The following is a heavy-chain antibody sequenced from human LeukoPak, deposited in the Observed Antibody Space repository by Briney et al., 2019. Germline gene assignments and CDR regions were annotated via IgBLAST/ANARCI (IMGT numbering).Heavy chain of an antibody. D-gene: IGHD1-14*01. Sequence: GGSLRLSCEGSEFSFSSYWMSWVRQAPGEGLEWVAVISYDGSNKYYADSVKGRFTISRDNSKNTLYLQMNSLRAEDTAVYYCAREPTGGQNWFDPWGQGTLVTVSS. CDR3: AREPTGGQNWFDP. CDR2: ISYDGSNK. J-gene: IGHJ5*02. V-gene: IGHV3-30*03. CDR1: EFSFSSYW.